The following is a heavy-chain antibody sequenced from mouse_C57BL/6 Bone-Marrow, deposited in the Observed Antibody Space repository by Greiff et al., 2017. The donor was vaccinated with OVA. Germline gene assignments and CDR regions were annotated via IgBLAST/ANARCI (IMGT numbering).Heavy chain of an antibody. Sequence: EVQLQQSGPELVKPGASVKISCKASGYSFTGYYMNWVKQSPEKSLEWIGEINPSTGGTTYNQKFKAKATLTVDKSSSTAYMQLKSLTSEDSAVYYCARSEAGTKETYYFDYWGQGTTLTVSS. CDR1: GYSFTGYY. CDR2: INPSTGGT. V-gene: IGHV1-42*01. J-gene: IGHJ2*01. D-gene: IGHD4-1*01. CDR3: ARSEAGTKETYYFDY.